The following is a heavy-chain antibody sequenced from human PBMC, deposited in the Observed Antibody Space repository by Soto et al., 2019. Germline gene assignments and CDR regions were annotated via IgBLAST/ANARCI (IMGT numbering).Heavy chain of an antibody. V-gene: IGHV3-7*04. CDR1: GFTFSGYW. Sequence: EVQLVESGGDLVQPGGSLRLSCAASGFTFSGYWMSWVRQAPGKGLEWVANIKQDGSEKYYVDSVEGRFTISRDNAKNSLYLQMNSLRAEDTALYYCARDVGSGSMRDYWGPGTLLTVSS. CDR2: IKQDGSEK. D-gene: IGHD6-13*01. CDR3: ARDVGSGSMRDY. J-gene: IGHJ4*02.